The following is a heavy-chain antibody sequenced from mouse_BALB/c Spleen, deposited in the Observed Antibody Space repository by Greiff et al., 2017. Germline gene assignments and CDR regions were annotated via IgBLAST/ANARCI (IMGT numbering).Heavy chain of an antibody. CDR1: GYTFTDYA. CDR3: ARWWYDAMDY. D-gene: IGHD1-1*02. V-gene: IGHV1-67*01. CDR2: ISTYYGDA. J-gene: IGHJ4*01. Sequence: QVQLQQSGPELVKPGASVKISCKGSGYTFTDYAMHWVKQSHAKSLEWIGVISTYYGDASYNQKFKGKATMTVDKSSSTAYMELARLTSEDSAIYYCARWWYDAMDYWGQGTSVTVSS.